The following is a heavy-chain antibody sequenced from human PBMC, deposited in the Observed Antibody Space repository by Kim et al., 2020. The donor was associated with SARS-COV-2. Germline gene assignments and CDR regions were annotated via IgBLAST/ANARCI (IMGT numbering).Heavy chain of an antibody. Sequence: GGSLRLSCAASGFTSSDYQMRWVRQAPGKGLEWVSYISGSGDAIYYADSVKGRFTISRDNAENSLFLQMNSLRAEDTAVYYCARDIRYVGSFLYFDFWGQGTLVTVSS. CDR3: ARDIRYVGSFLYFDF. V-gene: IGHV3-11*01. CDR1: GFTSSDYQ. D-gene: IGHD3-9*01. CDR2: ISGSGDAI. J-gene: IGHJ4*02.